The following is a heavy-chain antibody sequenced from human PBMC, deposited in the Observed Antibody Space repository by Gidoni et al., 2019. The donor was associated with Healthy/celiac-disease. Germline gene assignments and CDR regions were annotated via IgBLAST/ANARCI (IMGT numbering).Heavy chain of an antibody. J-gene: IGHJ4*02. Sequence: QVQLQQWGAGLLKPSETLSLTCAVDGGSFSGYYWSWIRQPPGKGLEWIGEINHSGSTNYHPSLKSRVTISVDTSKNQFSLKLSSVTAADTAVYYCARGLEGSSFTFDYWGQGTLVTVSS. D-gene: IGHD6-6*01. CDR2: INHSGST. V-gene: IGHV4-34*01. CDR3: ARGLEGSSFTFDY. CDR1: GGSFSGYY.